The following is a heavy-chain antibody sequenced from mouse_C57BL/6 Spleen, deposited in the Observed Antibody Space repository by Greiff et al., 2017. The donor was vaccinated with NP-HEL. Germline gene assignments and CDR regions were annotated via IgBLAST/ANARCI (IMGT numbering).Heavy chain of an antibody. J-gene: IGHJ2*01. CDR1: GFTFSSYT. Sequence: EVHLVESGGGLVKPGGSLKLSCAASGFTFSSYTMSWVRQTPEKRLEWVATISGGGGNTYYPDSVKGRFTISRDNAKNTLYLQMSSLRSEDTALYYCARLPLLRFYFDYWGQGTTLTVSS. D-gene: IGHD1-1*01. CDR2: ISGGGGNT. V-gene: IGHV5-9*01. CDR3: ARLPLLRFYFDY.